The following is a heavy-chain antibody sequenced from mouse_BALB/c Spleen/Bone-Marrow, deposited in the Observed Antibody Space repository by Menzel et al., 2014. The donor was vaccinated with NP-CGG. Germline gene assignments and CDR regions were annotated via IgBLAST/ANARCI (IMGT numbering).Heavy chain of an antibody. V-gene: IGHV1-31*01. Sequence: VQLQQSGPELVKPGASVKISCKASGYSFTGYYMHWVKQSHGNSLDWIGYIYPYNGVSSYNQKFKGKATLTVDKSSSPADMELRSLTSNDSAVHYWESRGEYFDVWGAGTTSTVSS. CDR3: ESRGEYFDV. CDR1: GYSFTGYY. CDR2: IYPYNGVS. J-gene: IGHJ1*01.